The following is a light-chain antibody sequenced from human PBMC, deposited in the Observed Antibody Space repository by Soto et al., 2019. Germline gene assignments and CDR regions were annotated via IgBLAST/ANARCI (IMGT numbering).Light chain of an antibody. CDR2: GSS. CDR1: QHFSNN. Sequence: IVLTQSTATLSVSPGESVPLSCMASQHFSNNLTWYQRRPGKAPRLLIYGSSNMATGVPARFSGSASGTDFTLTISSLQPEDIGIYYCQQYDDRPSTFGQGTRLEIK. V-gene: IGKV3-15*01. CDR3: QQYDDRPST. J-gene: IGKJ5*01.